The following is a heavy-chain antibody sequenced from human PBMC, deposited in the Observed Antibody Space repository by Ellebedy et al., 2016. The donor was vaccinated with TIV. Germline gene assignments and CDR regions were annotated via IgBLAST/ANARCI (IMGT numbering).Heavy chain of an antibody. Sequence: PGGSLRLSCAASGFTFSPYAMAWVRQAPGKGLEWVSGIFGSGRQRYADSVKGRFTISRDNSKSTVDLQMNSLRAEDTAVYFCAKERTPGDGYWVFDNWGQGTLVSVSS. V-gene: IGHV3-23*01. J-gene: IGHJ4*02. CDR3: AKERTPGDGYWVFDN. D-gene: IGHD5-18*01. CDR2: IFGSGRQR. CDR1: GFTFSPYA.